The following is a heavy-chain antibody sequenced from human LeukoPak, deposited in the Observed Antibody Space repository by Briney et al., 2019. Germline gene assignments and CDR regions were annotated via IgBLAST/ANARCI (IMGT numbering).Heavy chain of an antibody. D-gene: IGHD4-17*01. J-gene: IGHJ3*02. Sequence: AETLSLTCAVYGGSFSGYYWSWIRQPPGKGLEWVGEINHDRNTNYNPSLKSRVTISVDTSTNPFSLKLSSVTAADTAVYYCARVDYGHYENDVFDISGQGTIVTASP. CDR3: ARVDYGHYENDVFDI. CDR1: GGSFSGYY. CDR2: INHDRNT. V-gene: IGHV4-34*01.